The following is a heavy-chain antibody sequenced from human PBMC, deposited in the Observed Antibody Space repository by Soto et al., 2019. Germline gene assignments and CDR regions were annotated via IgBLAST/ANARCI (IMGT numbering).Heavy chain of an antibody. CDR2: IYPGDSDT. V-gene: IGHV5-51*01. Sequence: RGEALKISCKGSGYSFTSYWIGWVRQMPGKGLEWMGIIYPGDSDTRYSPSFQGQVTISADKSISTAYLQWSSLKASDTAMYYCARRPHGGLYYYGMDVWGQGTTVTVS. CDR3: ARRPHGGLYYYGMDV. CDR1: GYSFTSYW. D-gene: IGHD3-16*01. J-gene: IGHJ6*02.